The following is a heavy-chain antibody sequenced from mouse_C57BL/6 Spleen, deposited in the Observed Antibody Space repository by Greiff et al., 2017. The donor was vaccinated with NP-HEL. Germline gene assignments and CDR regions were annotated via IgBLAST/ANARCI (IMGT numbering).Heavy chain of an antibody. CDR2: IDPSDSYT. J-gene: IGHJ1*03. CDR1: GYTFTSYW. CDR3: ARGITTVVAQTGHCDV. V-gene: IGHV1-69*01. D-gene: IGHD1-1*01. Sequence: VQLQQPGAELVMPGASVKLSCKASGYTFTSYWMHWVKQRPGQGLEWIGEIDPSDSYTNYNQKFKGKSTLTVDKSSSTAYMQLSSLTSEDSAVYYCARGITTVVAQTGHCDVWGTGTTVTVSS.